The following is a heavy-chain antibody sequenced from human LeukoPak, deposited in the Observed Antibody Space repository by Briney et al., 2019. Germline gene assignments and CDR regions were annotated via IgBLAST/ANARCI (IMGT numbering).Heavy chain of an antibody. J-gene: IGHJ4*02. Sequence: GGSLRLSCAASGFTVSGNYMSWVRQAPGKGLECVSVIYTGGTTYYPDSVKGRFTISRDNSKNTVHLQMNSLRGEDTAVYYCARELGKNSDYWGQGTLVTVSP. CDR3: ARELGKNSDY. CDR2: IYTGGTT. D-gene: IGHD7-27*01. V-gene: IGHV3-53*01. CDR1: GFTVSGNY.